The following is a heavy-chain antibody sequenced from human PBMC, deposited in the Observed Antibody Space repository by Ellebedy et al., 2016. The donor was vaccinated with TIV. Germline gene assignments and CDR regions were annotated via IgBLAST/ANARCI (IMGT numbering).Heavy chain of an antibody. J-gene: IGHJ4*02. CDR3: ARPSVSNGYYQFDF. Sequence: GESLKISCEVSGFTVSNNYMTWVRQAPGKGLEWVSVIYSGGTTYYADSVRGRFTISRDSSKNTLYLQMNSLRVEDTAVYYCARPSVSNGYYQFDFWGQGALVTVSS. V-gene: IGHV3-66*04. CDR1: GFTVSNNY. CDR2: IYSGGTT. D-gene: IGHD3-22*01.